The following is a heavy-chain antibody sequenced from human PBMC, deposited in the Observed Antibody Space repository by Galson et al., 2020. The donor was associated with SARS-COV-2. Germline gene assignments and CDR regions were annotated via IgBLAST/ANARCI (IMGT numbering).Heavy chain of an antibody. V-gene: IGHV4-34*01. CDR3: ARGLNAFWRHWFDP. J-gene: IGHJ5*02. Sequence: SWIRQPPGKGLEWIGEINHSGSTNYNPSLKSRVTISVDTSKNQFSLKLSSVTAADTAVYYCARGLNAFWRHWFDPWGQGTLVTVSS. D-gene: IGHD2-2*01. CDR2: INHSGST.